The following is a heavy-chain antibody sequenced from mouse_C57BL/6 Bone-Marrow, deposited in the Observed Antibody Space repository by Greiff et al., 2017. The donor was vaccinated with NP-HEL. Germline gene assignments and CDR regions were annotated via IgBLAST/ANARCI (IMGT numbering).Heavy chain of an antibody. V-gene: IGHV10-3*01. D-gene: IGHD2-3*01. J-gene: IGHJ3*01. CDR3: VRDVIYDGYYPWFAY. CDR2: IRSKSSNYAT. Sequence: DVKLVESGGGLVQPKGSLKLSCAASGFTFNTYAMHWVRQAPGKGVEWVARIRSKSSNYATYYADSVKDRFTISRDDSQSMLYLQMNNLKTEDTAMYYCVRDVIYDGYYPWFAYWGQGTLVTVSA. CDR1: GFTFNTYA.